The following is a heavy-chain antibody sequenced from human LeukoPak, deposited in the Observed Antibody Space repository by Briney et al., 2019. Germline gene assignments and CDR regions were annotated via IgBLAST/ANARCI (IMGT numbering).Heavy chain of an antibody. D-gene: IGHD6-13*01. CDR3: ARADELSIAAAIFDY. Sequence: GRSLRLSCAASGFTFSSYAMHWVRQAPGKGLEWVAVISYDGSNKHYADSVKGRFTISRDNSKNTLYLQMNSLRAEDTAVYYCARADELSIAAAIFDYWGRGTLVTVSS. V-gene: IGHV3-30*01. CDR1: GFTFSSYA. J-gene: IGHJ4*02. CDR2: ISYDGSNK.